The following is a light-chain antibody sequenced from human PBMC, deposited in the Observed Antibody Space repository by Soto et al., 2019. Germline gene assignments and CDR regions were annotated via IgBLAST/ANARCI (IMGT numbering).Light chain of an antibody. Sequence: EIVMTQSPATLSVSPGERATLSCRASQSVSSNLDWYQQKPGQAPSLLIYDISARATGIPTRFSGSGSGTEFTLTISSLQSEDFAVYYCQQYNDWPLTFGGGTKVEI. CDR2: DIS. CDR3: QQYNDWPLT. V-gene: IGKV3D-15*01. J-gene: IGKJ4*01. CDR1: QSVSSN.